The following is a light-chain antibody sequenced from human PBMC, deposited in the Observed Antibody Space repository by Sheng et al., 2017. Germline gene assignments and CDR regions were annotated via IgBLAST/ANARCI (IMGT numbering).Light chain of an antibody. V-gene: IGKV1-13*02. J-gene: IGKJ1*01. CDR3: QQFIISPWT. CDR1: QGISSA. CDR2: DAS. Sequence: AIQLTQSPSSLSASVGDRVTITCRASQGISSALAWYQQKPGKAPKLLIFDASSLESGVPSRFSGSGSGTEFTLTISSLQPEDFATYYCQQFIISPWTFGQGTKVEIK.